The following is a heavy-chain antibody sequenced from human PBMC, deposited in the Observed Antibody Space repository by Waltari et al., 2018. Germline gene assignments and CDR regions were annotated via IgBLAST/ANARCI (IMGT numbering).Heavy chain of an antibody. CDR3: AREPYGDYGYFDL. CDR1: GYPFDDYG. D-gene: IGHD4-17*01. V-gene: IGHV3-20*01. Sequence: EVQLVESGGGGVRPGGYLRHSCAASGYPFDDYGMRRVRQAPGKGLEWVSGINWNGGSTGYADSVKGRFTISRDNAKNSLYLQMNSLRAEDTALYHCAREPYGDYGYFDLWGRGTLVTVSS. J-gene: IGHJ2*01. CDR2: INWNGGST.